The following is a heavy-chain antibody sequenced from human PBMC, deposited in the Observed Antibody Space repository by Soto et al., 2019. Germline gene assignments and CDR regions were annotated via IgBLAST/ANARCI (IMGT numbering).Heavy chain of an antibody. V-gene: IGHV3-30*18. CDR2: ISYDGSNK. CDR1: GFTFSSYG. Sequence: GGSLRLSCAACGFTFSSYGMHWVRQAPGKGLEWVAVISYDGSNKYYADSVKGRFTISRDNSKNTLYLQMNSLRAEDTAVYYCAKDRGDYGYYFDYWGQGTLVTVSS. CDR3: AKDRGDYGYYFDY. J-gene: IGHJ4*02. D-gene: IGHD4-17*01.